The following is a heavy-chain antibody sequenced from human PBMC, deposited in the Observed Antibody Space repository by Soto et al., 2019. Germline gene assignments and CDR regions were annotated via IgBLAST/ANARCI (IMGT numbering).Heavy chain of an antibody. CDR1: GFTFSSYS. CDR3: ARDGEDGAHYYDSSGRYWGAFDI. D-gene: IGHD3-22*01. Sequence: GGSLRLSCAASGFTFSSYSMNWVRQAPGKGLEWVSSFSSSSSYIYYADSVKGRFTISRDNAKNSLYLQMNSLRAEDTAVYYCARDGEDGAHYYDSSGRYWGAFDIWGQGTMVTVSS. V-gene: IGHV3-21*01. J-gene: IGHJ3*02. CDR2: FSSSSSYI.